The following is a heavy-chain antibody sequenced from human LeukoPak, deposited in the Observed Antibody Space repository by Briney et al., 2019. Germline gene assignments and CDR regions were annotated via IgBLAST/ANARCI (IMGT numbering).Heavy chain of an antibody. J-gene: IGHJ4*02. CDR1: GFTFNNYW. CDR2: IKQDGSEK. Sequence: PGGSLRLSCAASGFTFNNYWMSWVRQAPGKGLEWVANIKQDGSEKYYVDSVKGRFTISRDNAKNSLYLQMNSLRAEDTAVYYCARDDYGDHDYWGQGTLVTVSS. CDR3: ARDDYGDHDY. D-gene: IGHD4-17*01. V-gene: IGHV3-7*01.